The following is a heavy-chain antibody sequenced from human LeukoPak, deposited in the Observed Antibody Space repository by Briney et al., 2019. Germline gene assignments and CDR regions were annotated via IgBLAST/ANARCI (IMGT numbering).Heavy chain of an antibody. D-gene: IGHD2-15*01. V-gene: IGHV4-34*01. J-gene: IGHJ4*02. CDR3: ARGLGYCSGCSCSVNFDY. CDR2: FNHSGST. CDR1: GGSFSGYY. Sequence: SETLSLTCAVYGGSFSGYYWSWIRQPPGKGLEWIGEFNHSGSTNYNPSLKSRVTISVDTSKNQFSLKLRSVTAADTAVYYCARGLGYCSGCSCSVNFDYWGQGTLVTVSS.